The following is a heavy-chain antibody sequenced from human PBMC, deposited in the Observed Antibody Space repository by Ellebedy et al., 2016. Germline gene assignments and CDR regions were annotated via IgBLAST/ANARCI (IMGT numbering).Heavy chain of an antibody. J-gene: IGHJ5*02. D-gene: IGHD3-10*01. CDR2: MNTDSGDT. CDR1: GYTFTSYD. V-gene: IGHV1-8*01. Sequence: ASVKVSXXASGYTFTSYDINWVRQATGQGLEWMGWMNTDSGDTAYAEKFQGRVTMTRSTSINTVYMELSSLRFEDTAVYYCAREVYASGTYRFSPWGQGTLVTVSS. CDR3: AREVYASGTYRFSP.